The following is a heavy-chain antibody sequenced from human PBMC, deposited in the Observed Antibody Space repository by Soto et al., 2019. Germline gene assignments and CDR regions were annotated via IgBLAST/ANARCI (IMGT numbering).Heavy chain of an antibody. Sequence: SETLSLTCTVSGGSFTGHFCSWVRQPPWKGLEWIGEVSHSGNTKYYPSLRSRVTLSVDSSKNQISLALTSVTAADTAVYYCARAKFESTGWHQFDICGQRKLVTVSP. V-gene: IGHV4-34*01. J-gene: IGHJ1*01. CDR3: ARAKFESTGWHQFDI. CDR1: GGSFTGHF. CDR2: VSHSGNT. D-gene: IGHD6-19*01.